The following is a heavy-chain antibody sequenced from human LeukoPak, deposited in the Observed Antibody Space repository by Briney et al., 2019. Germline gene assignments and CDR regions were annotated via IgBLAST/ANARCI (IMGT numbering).Heavy chain of an antibody. CDR3: ASATPFYDSRRGNWFDP. V-gene: IGHV4-4*02. CDR2: IYYSEST. CDR1: GGSISSTNW. J-gene: IGHJ5*02. D-gene: IGHD2/OR15-2a*01. Sequence: SGTLSLTCAVSGGSISSTNWWSWVRPPPGKGLEWIGEIYYSESTNYNPSFKSRVTISVDKSKNYFSLKLNSVTAADTAVYYCASATPFYDSRRGNWFDPWGQGTLVTVSS.